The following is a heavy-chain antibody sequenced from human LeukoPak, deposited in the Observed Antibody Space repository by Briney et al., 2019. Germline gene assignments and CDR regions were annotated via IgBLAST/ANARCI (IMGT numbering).Heavy chain of an antibody. Sequence: PSETLSLTCTVSGGSISPYYGSWIRQPPGKGLEWLGYIYYSGNTDYNPSLKSRVAISVDTSNTQFSLKLRSVTAADTAVYYCARAGDGIGYYYFDYWGQGTLVTVSS. CDR3: ARAGDGIGYYYFDY. CDR2: IYYSGNT. D-gene: IGHD3-22*01. CDR1: GGSISPYY. J-gene: IGHJ4*02. V-gene: IGHV4-59*01.